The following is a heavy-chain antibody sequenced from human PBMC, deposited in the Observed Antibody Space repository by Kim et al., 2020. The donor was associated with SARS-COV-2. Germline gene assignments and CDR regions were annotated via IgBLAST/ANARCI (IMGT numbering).Heavy chain of an antibody. J-gene: IGHJ4*02. CDR1: GGSFSGYY. CDR3: ARRAYSSGWFVY. V-gene: IGHV4-34*01. D-gene: IGHD6-19*01. Sequence: SETLSLTCAVYGGSFSGYYWSWIRQPPGKGLEWIGEINHSGSTNYNPSLKSRVTISVDTSKNQFSLKLSSVTAADTAVYYCARRAYSSGWFVYWGQGTLVTVSS. CDR2: INHSGST.